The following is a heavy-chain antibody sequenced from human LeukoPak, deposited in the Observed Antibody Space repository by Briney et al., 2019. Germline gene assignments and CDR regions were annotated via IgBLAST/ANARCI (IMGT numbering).Heavy chain of an antibody. CDR2: ISTSSSTR. CDR3: ARWGSEGDY. Sequence: GGSLRLSCAASGFTLNNYSMNWVRQAPGKGLEWVSYISTSSSTRYYADSVKGRFTISRDNSKNTLYLQMNSLRAEDTAVYYCARWGSEGDYWGQGTLVTVSS. V-gene: IGHV3-48*01. J-gene: IGHJ4*02. CDR1: GFTLNNYS. D-gene: IGHD3-16*01.